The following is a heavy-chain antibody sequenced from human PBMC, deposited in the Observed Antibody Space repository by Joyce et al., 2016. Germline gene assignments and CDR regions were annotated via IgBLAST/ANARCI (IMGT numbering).Heavy chain of an antibody. CDR2: IYYSGSI. V-gene: IGHV4-59*11. CDR3: ARGGSSGWYLGWFDP. CDR1: GGSINNHY. J-gene: IGHJ5*02. D-gene: IGHD6-19*01. Sequence: QVQLQESGPGLVKPSETLSLTCTVSGGSINNHYWSWIRQPPGKGLEWIGYIYYSGSIKSNPSRKSRVTISVDTSKNQFSLKLSSVTAADTAVYYCARGGSSGWYLGWFDPWGQGTLVTVSS.